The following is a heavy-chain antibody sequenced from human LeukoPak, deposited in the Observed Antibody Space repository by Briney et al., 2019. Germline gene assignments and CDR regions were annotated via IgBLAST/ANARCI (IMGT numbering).Heavy chain of an antibody. Sequence: GGSLRLSCAVSGITLSNYGMSWVRQAPGKGLEWVAGLSGSGGGTNYADSVQGRFTISRDNPKNTLYLQMNSLRAEDTAVYYCARDQGIAAAGKFDYWGQGTLVTVSS. J-gene: IGHJ4*02. D-gene: IGHD6-13*01. CDR2: LSGSGGGT. CDR3: ARDQGIAAAGKFDY. V-gene: IGHV3-23*01. CDR1: GITLSNYG.